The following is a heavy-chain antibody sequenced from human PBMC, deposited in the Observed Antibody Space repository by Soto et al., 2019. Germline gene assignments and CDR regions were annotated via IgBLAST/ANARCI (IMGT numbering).Heavy chain of an antibody. CDR3: ARVDPPARGPAQWSFDY. D-gene: IGHD2-8*01. CDR2: IKQDGSEK. CDR1: GFTFSSYW. J-gene: IGHJ4*02. Sequence: GGSLRLSCAASGFTFSSYWMSWVRQAPGKGLEWVANIKQDGSEKYYVDSVKGRFTISRDNAKNSLYLQMNSLRAEDTAVYYCARVDPPARGPAQWSFDYWGQGTLGTVSS. V-gene: IGHV3-7*01.